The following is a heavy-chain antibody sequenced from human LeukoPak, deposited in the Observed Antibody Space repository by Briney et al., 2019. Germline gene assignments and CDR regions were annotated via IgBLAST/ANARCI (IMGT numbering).Heavy chain of an antibody. J-gene: IGHJ4*02. V-gene: IGHV3-23*01. D-gene: IGHD5-12*01. Sequence: GGSLRLSCAASGFTFSSFGMSWVRQAPGKGLEWVSGISGSGDSTYYADSVKGRFTISRDNSKNTLYLQMNSLRAEDTAVYYCATRPGYSGYEDRRYFDYWGQGTLVTVSS. CDR1: GFTFSSFG. CDR2: ISGSGDST. CDR3: ATRPGYSGYEDRRYFDY.